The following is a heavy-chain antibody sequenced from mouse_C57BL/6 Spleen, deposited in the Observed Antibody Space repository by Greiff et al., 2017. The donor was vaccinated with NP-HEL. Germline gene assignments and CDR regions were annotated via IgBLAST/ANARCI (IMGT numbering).Heavy chain of an antibody. CDR1: GYAFSSSW. CDR3: ARSQPFTTGFAY. CDR2: IYPGDGDT. D-gene: IGHD6-1*01. Sequence: QVQLKQSGPELVKPGASVKISCKASGYAFSSSWMNWVKQRPGKGLEWIGRIYPGDGDTNYNGKFKGKATLTADKSSSTAYMQLSSLTSEDSAVYFCARSQPFTTGFAYWGQGTLVTVSA. J-gene: IGHJ3*01. V-gene: IGHV1-82*01.